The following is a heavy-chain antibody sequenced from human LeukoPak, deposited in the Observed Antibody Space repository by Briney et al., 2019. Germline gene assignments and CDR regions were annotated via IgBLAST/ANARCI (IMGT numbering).Heavy chain of an antibody. V-gene: IGHV3-21*01. CDR1: GFTFSSYS. D-gene: IGHD5-24*01. J-gene: IGHJ5*02. CDR2: ISSSSSYI. Sequence: GGSLRLSCAASGFTFSSYSMNWVHQAPGKGLEWVSSISSSSSYIYYADSVKGRFTISRDNAKNSLYLQMNSLRAEDTAVYYCARDVTIFRSWFDPWGQGTLVTVSS. CDR3: ARDVTIFRSWFDP.